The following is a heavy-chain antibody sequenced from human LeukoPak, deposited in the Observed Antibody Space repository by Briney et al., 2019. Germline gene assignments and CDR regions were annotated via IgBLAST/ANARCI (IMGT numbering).Heavy chain of an antibody. J-gene: IGHJ4*02. CDR2: ISAYNGNT. D-gene: IGHD4-17*01. CDR1: GYTFTSYG. V-gene: IGHV1-18*04. Sequence: GASVKVSCKASGYTFTSYGITWMRQAPGQGLEWMGWISAYNGNTNYAQKLQGRVTMTTDTSTSTAYMELRSLRSDDTAIYYCAREDSDYGDYIRLDYWGQGTLVTVSS. CDR3: AREDSDYGDYIRLDY.